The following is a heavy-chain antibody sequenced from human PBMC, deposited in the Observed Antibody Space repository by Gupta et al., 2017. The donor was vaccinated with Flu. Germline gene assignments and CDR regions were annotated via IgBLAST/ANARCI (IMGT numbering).Heavy chain of an antibody. CDR3: AKDQREYCSGGDCYPQIFHY. Sequence: GVQPGRSLRLSCSVSGFTFSTYGLHWVRQAPGQGLEWVAVISYDGSYKNYAESVKGRFTISRDNSKNTLSLQMNSLRREDTGVYYCAKDQREYCSGGDCYPQIFHYWGQGTLVTVSS. CDR1: GFTFSTYG. CDR2: ISYDGSYK. D-gene: IGHD2-15*01. V-gene: IGHV3-30*18. J-gene: IGHJ4*02.